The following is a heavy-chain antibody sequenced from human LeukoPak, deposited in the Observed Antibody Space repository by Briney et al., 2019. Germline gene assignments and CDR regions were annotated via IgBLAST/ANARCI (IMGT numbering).Heavy chain of an antibody. CDR3: AKDKGYDSSEGSFDY. Sequence: PGGSLRLSCAASGFTFDDYAMHWVRQAPGKGLEWVSGISWNSGSIGYADSVKGRFTISRDNAKNSLYLQMNSLRAEDTALYYCAKDKGYDSSEGSFDYWGQGTLVTVSS. D-gene: IGHD3-22*01. CDR1: GFTFDDYA. J-gene: IGHJ4*02. V-gene: IGHV3-9*01. CDR2: ISWNSGSI.